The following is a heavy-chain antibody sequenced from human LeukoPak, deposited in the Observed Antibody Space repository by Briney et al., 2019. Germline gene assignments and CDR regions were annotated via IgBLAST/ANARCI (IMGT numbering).Heavy chain of an antibody. Sequence: GGSLRLSCAASGFTFSSYWMSWVRQAPGKGLEWVANIKQDGSEKYYVDSVKGRFTISRDNAKNSLYLQMNSLRAEDTAVYYCARRQRRGIAAAGTWGYFDYWGQGTLVTVSS. D-gene: IGHD6-13*01. CDR2: IKQDGSEK. J-gene: IGHJ4*02. V-gene: IGHV3-7*01. CDR1: GFTFSSYW. CDR3: ARRQRRGIAAAGTWGYFDY.